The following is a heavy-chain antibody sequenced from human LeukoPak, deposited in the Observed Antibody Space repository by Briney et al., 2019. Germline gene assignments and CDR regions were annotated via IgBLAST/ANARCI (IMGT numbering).Heavy chain of an antibody. CDR2: INPGGGST. CDR3: AKDLRWDHPGLDP. CDR1: GYTFTSYY. Sequence: ASVKVSCKASGYTFTSYYIHWVRQAPGQGLESMGIINPGGGSTSYAQKFQDRVTMTRDTSTSTVYMELNSLRSEDTAVYYCAKDLRWDHPGLDPWGQGTLVIVSS. J-gene: IGHJ5*02. V-gene: IGHV1-46*01. D-gene: IGHD4-23*01.